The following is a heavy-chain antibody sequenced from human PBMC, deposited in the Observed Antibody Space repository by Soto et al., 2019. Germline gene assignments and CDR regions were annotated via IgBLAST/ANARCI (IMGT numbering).Heavy chain of an antibody. CDR3: ARVDILTGYYAPFDY. Sequence: PGGSLRLSCAASGFAFSDYYMSWIRQAPGKGLEWVSYISSIGGTIYYADSVKGRFTISRDNAKNSLYLQVTSLRAEDTAVYYWARVDILTGYYAPFDYWGQGTLVTVSS. J-gene: IGHJ4*02. CDR1: GFAFSDYY. D-gene: IGHD3-9*01. CDR2: ISSIGGTI. V-gene: IGHV3-11*01.